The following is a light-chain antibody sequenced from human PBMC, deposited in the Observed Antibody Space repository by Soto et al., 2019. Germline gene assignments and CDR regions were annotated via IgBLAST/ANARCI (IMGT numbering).Light chain of an antibody. J-gene: IGLJ1*01. CDR2: EVS. Sequence: QSALTQPASVSGSPGQSITISCTGTSSDVGNNNYVSWYQQHPGKAPKLMIFEVSDRPSGISNRFSGSKSGNTASLTISGLQSEDEADYYCSSYATSNTLVFGTGTKVTAL. CDR3: SSYATSNTLV. V-gene: IGLV2-14*01. CDR1: SSDVGNNNY.